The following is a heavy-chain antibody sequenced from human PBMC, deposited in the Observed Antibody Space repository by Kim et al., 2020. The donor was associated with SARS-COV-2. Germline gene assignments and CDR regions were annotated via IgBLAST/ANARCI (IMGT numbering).Heavy chain of an antibody. Sequence: GGSLRLSCAASGFTFSDYYMSWIRQAPGKGLEWISYISSGGTYTNYADSVKGRFTISRDNAKNLLFLQMNGLRVEDTAVYYCAFARGGGSYDCWGQGTLVTVSS. CDR2: ISSGGTYT. CDR1: GFTFSDYY. V-gene: IGHV3-11*06. D-gene: IGHD1-26*01. CDR3: AFARGGGSYDC. J-gene: IGHJ4*02.